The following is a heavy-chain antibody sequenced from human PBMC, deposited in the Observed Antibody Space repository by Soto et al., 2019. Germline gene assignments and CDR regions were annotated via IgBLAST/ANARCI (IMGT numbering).Heavy chain of an antibody. Sequence: EVQLVESGGGLVQPGRSLRLSCAASGFTFDDYAMHWVRQAPGKGLEWVSGISWNSGSIGYADSVKGRFTISRDNAKNSLYLQMNSLRAEDTALYYCAKDKGGLLWFGESIDYYYYYMDVWGKGTTVTVSS. V-gene: IGHV3-9*01. D-gene: IGHD3-10*01. CDR2: ISWNSGSI. CDR1: GFTFDDYA. J-gene: IGHJ6*03. CDR3: AKDKGGLLWFGESIDYYYYYMDV.